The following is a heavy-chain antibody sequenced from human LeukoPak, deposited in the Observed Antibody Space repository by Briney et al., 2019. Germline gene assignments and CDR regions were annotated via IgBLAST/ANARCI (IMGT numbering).Heavy chain of an antibody. Sequence: GGSLRLSCAASGFTFSSYSMSWVRQAPGKGLEWVSSISTSSSYIYYADSVKGRFTISRDNSKNTLYLQMNSLRAEDTAVYYCAKDHGSLGSGLNWGQGTLVTVSS. V-gene: IGHV3-21*04. CDR3: AKDHGSLGSGLN. CDR1: GFTFSSYS. D-gene: IGHD3-10*01. J-gene: IGHJ4*02. CDR2: ISTSSSYI.